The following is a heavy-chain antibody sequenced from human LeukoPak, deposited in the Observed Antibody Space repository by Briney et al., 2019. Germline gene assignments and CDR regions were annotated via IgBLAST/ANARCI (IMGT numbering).Heavy chain of an antibody. V-gene: IGHV4-59*01. J-gene: IGHJ5*02. CDR3: ARDFWTRFDP. D-gene: IGHD3/OR15-3a*01. CDR1: GGSISSYY. CDR2: IYYSGST. Sequence: PSETLSLTCTVSGGSISSYYWSWIRQPPGKGLEWIGYIYYSGSTNYNPSLKSRVTISVDTSKNQFSLKLSSVTAADTAVYYCARDFWTRFDPWGQGTLVTVSS.